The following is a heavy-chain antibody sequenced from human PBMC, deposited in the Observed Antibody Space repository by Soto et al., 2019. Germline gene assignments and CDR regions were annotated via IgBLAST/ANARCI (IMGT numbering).Heavy chain of an antibody. D-gene: IGHD2-15*01. V-gene: IGHV3-30-3*01. CDR2: ISYDGSNK. CDR1: GFTFSSYA. CDR3: ARGIVVVVAATPHYYGMDV. J-gene: IGHJ6*02. Sequence: PGGSLRLSCAASGFTFSSYAMHWVRQAPGRGLEWVAVISYDGSNKYYADSVKGRFTISRDNSKNTLYLQMNSLRAEDTAVYYCARGIVVVVAATPHYYGMDVWGQGTTVTVSS.